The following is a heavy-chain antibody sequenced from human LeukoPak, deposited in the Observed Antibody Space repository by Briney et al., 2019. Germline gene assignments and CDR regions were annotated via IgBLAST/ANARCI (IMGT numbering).Heavy chain of an antibody. J-gene: IGHJ4*02. CDR1: GGSISGHY. V-gene: IGHV4-59*11. CDR2: VYNSGTT. Sequence: SETLSLTCTVSGGSISGHYWTWVRQSPGKGLEWMGCVYNSGTTVYNPSLTGRVTISVDTSKNQYSLNLRSVTAADAAVYYCARDAFWGQGILVTVSS. CDR3: ARDAF.